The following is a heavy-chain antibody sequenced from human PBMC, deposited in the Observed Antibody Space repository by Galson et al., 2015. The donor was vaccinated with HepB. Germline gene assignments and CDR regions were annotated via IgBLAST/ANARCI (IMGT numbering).Heavy chain of an antibody. V-gene: IGHV3-30*18. J-gene: IGHJ4*02. CDR1: GXXFXXYG. CDR3: AKDXVGDYVTDGDX. CDR2: ISYXXXNK. Sequence: SLRLSCAASGXXFXXYGXXXVRQAPXKGXXGVAVISYXXXNKYYAXXVKGRFTISRDNSKNTLYLQMNSLRAEXTAVYXCAKDXVGDYVTDGDXWGQGTLXXVSS. D-gene: IGHD4-17*01.